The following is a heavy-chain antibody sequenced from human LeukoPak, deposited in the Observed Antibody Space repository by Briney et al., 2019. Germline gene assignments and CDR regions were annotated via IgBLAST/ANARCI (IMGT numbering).Heavy chain of an antibody. V-gene: IGHV3-7*01. Sequence: GALRLSCAASGFTFSSYWMGWVRQAPGKGLEWVANIKQDGSEKYYVDSVKGRFTISRDNAKNSLYLQMNSLRAEDTAVYYCASVRFLEWLLNYWGQGTLVTVSS. CDR3: ASVRFLEWLLNY. J-gene: IGHJ4*02. CDR1: GFTFSSYW. CDR2: IKQDGSEK. D-gene: IGHD3-3*01.